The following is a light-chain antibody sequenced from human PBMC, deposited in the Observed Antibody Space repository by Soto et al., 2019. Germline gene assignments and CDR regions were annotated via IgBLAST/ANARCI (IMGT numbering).Light chain of an antibody. V-gene: IGLV2-14*01. Sequence: QSALTQPASVSGSPGQSITISCTGTSSDVGGYNYVSWYPQHPGKAPKLMIYDVSNRPSGVSNRFSGSKSANTASLTISGLQAEDEADYYCSSYTGSSTYVVFGGGTKLTVL. J-gene: IGLJ2*01. CDR1: SSDVGGYNY. CDR3: SSYTGSSTYVV. CDR2: DVS.